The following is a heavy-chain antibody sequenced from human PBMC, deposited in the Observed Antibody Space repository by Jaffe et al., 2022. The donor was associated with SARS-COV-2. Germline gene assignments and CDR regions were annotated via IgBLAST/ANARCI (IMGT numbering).Heavy chain of an antibody. D-gene: IGHD6-19*01. Sequence: EVQLLESGGGLVQPGGSLRLSCAASGFTFSSYAMSWVRQAPGKGLEWVSAISGSGGSTYYADSVKGRFTISRDNSKNTLYLQMNSLRAEDTAVYYCAKDLWVAVAAYYYYGMDVWGQGTTVTVSS. CDR3: AKDLWVAVAAYYYYGMDV. J-gene: IGHJ6*02. CDR1: GFTFSSYA. V-gene: IGHV3-23*01. CDR2: ISGSGGST.